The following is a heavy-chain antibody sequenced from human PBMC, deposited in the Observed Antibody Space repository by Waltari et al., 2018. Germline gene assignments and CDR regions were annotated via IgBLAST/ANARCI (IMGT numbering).Heavy chain of an antibody. CDR1: GFTFSSYG. CDR3: ARDPSGPWFGEFGYYYYYGMDV. CDR2: IWYDGSNK. D-gene: IGHD3-10*01. J-gene: IGHJ6*02. Sequence: QVQLVESGGGVVQPGRSLRLSCAASGFTFSSYGMPWVRQAPGKGLEWVAVIWYDGSNKYYADSVKGRFTISRDNSKNTLYLQMNSLRAEDTAVYYCARDPSGPWFGEFGYYYYYGMDVWGQGTTVTVSS. V-gene: IGHV3-33*01.